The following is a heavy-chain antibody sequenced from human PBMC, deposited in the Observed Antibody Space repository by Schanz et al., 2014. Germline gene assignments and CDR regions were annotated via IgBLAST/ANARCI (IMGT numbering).Heavy chain of an antibody. CDR2: ISAYSGNS. CDR3: ARFNSGSHSPPYYYYGMDV. J-gene: IGHJ6*02. Sequence: QVLLVQSGAEVKKPGASVKVSCKASGYTFTSFGISWVRQAPGQGREWMGWISAYSGNSKYAQKLQGRVTMTTDTSTNTAYMELRSLTSDDTAVYYCARFNSGSHSPPYYYYGMDVWGQGTTVTVSS. V-gene: IGHV1-18*01. D-gene: IGHD1-26*01. CDR1: GYTFTSFG.